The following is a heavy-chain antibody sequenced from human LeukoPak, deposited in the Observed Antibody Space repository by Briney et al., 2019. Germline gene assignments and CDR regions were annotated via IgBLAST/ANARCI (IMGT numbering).Heavy chain of an antibody. CDR1: GGSITNYY. CDR3: ARHVGYCSSTGCYSWFAP. V-gene: IGHV4-59*08. D-gene: IGHD2-2*02. J-gene: IGHJ5*02. Sequence: SETLSLTCSLSGGSITNYYWSWIRQPPGKGLEWIGYIYYSGNTNYNPSLKSRVTISVDTSTNQFSLKLSSVTAADTAVYYCARHVGYCSSTGCYSWFAPWGQGTLVTVSS. CDR2: IYYSGNT.